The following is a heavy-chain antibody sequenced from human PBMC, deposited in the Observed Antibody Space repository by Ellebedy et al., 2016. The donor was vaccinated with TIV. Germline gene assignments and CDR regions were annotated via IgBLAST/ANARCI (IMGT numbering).Heavy chain of an antibody. CDR2: ISGTGINT. CDR1: GFTFSSYA. V-gene: IGHV3-23*01. J-gene: IGHJ4*02. D-gene: IGHD5-12*01. Sequence: GESLKISCAASGFTFSSYAMSWVRQAPGKGLEWVSGISGTGINTYSADSVKGRFTISRDNAKNTMYLQMNSLRAEDTAVYYCAKLSQKYSAYDSEFDYWGQGTLVTVSS. CDR3: AKLSQKYSAYDSEFDY.